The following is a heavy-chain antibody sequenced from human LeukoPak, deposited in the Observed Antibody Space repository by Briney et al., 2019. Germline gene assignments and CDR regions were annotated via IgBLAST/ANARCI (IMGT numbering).Heavy chain of an antibody. Sequence: SETLSLTCTVSGGSISSHYWSWVRQPAGKGLEWIGRIYTSGSTAKYNPSLMSRVTMSVDTSKNQFSLNLSSVTAADTAVYYCARERDSSSSGWVFDYWGQGTLVTVSS. CDR3: ARERDSSSSGWVFDY. V-gene: IGHV4-4*07. D-gene: IGHD6-6*01. CDR2: IYTSGSTA. J-gene: IGHJ4*02. CDR1: GGSISSHY.